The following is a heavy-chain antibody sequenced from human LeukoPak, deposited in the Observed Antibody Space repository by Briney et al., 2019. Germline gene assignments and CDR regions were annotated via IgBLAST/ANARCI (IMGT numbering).Heavy chain of an antibody. Sequence: GGSLRLSCAASGFTFSSYSMNWVRQAPGKGLEWVSYISSSSSTIYYADSVKGRFTISRDNAKNSLYLQMNSLRAEDTAVYYCARGDYSYGSPKRAFDIWGQGTMVTVSS. CDR3: ARGDYSYGSPKRAFDI. J-gene: IGHJ3*02. D-gene: IGHD5-18*01. CDR1: GFTFSSYS. CDR2: ISSSSSTI. V-gene: IGHV3-48*01.